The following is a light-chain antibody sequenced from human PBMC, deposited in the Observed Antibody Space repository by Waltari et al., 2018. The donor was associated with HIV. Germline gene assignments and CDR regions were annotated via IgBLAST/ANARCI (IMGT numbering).Light chain of an antibody. V-gene: IGLV4-69*01. CDR3: QTWGTGIRV. CDR1: NRHTPYA. Sequence: QVVLTQSPSASASLGASVKLTCTLTNRHTPYAITWHQQQPEKGPRYLMRLHADGRHTKGDEIPDRFSGSSSGAERYLTISSLQSEDEADYYCQTWGTGIRVFGGGTKLTVL. CDR2: LHADGRH. J-gene: IGLJ3*02.